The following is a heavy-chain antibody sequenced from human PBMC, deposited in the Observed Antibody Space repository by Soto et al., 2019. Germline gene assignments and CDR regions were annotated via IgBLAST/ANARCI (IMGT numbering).Heavy chain of an antibody. V-gene: IGHV4-30-4*01. Sequence: QVQLQESGPGLVKPSQTLSLTCTVSGGSISCGDCYWSWIRQPPGKGLEWIGYLYYRGSTYYNPSLTSRVTISVVTSKNQCSLRLSSVTAADTAVYYCARDRYFVWLSGGYYYYGMDVGGQGTTVTVSS. CDR3: ARDRYFVWLSGGYYYYGMDV. CDR1: GGSISCGDCY. J-gene: IGHJ6*02. CDR2: LYYRGST. D-gene: IGHD3-9*01.